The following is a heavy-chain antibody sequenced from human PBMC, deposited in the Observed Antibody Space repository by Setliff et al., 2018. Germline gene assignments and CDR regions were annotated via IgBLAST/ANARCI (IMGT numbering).Heavy chain of an antibody. CDR1: GFTFRSYH. Sequence: GSLRLSCTASGFTFRSYHMSWVRQAPGKGLEWVSTIYSGDRSTFYTDSVKGRFIIYRDSSKNTLYMQMNSLRAEDTAVYYCAKPRVELRWGFESWGQGTLVTVSS. CDR2: IYSGDRST. CDR3: AKPRVELRWGFES. J-gene: IGHJ4*02. V-gene: IGHV3-23*03. D-gene: IGHD1-7*01.